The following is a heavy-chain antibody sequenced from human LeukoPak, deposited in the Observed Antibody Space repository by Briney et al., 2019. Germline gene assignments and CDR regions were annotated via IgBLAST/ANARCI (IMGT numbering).Heavy chain of an antibody. CDR3: ARVRGYCSSTICYRYYFDY. J-gene: IGHJ4*02. D-gene: IGHD2-2*01. CDR2: IYHSGST. CDR1: GYSISSGYY. Sequence: SETLSLTCTVSGYSISSGYYWGWIRQPPGQGLEWIGTIYHSGSTYYNPSLKSRVTISVDTSKNQFSLKLTSVTAADTAVYYCARVRGYCSSTICYRYYFDYWGQGTLVTVSS. V-gene: IGHV4-38-2*02.